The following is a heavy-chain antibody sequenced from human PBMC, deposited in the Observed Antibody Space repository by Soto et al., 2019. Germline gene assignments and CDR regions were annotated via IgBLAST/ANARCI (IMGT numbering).Heavy chain of an antibody. CDR1: GFTFSSYG. CDR2: ISYDGSNK. Sequence: GGSLRLSCAASGFTFSSYGMHWVRQAPGKGLEWVAVISYDGSNKYYADSVKGRFTISRDNSKNTLYLQMNSLRAEDTSVYYCARDILGISGMDVWGQGTTVTAP. CDR3: ARDILGISGMDV. V-gene: IGHV3-30*03. J-gene: IGHJ6*02. D-gene: IGHD3-9*01.